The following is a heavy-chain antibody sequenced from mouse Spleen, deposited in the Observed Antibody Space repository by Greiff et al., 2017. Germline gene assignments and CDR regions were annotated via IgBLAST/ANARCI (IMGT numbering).Heavy chain of an antibody. CDR2: ISDGGSYT. V-gene: IGHV5-4*01. CDR3: ARAAPNYYAMDY. J-gene: IGHJ4*01. Sequence: EVQLVESGGGLVKPGGSLKLSCAASGFTFSSYAMSWVRQTPEKRLEWVATISDGGSYTYYPDNVKGRFTISRDNAKNNLYLQMSHLKSEDTAMYYCARAAPNYYAMDYWGQGTSVTVSS. CDR1: GFTFSSYA.